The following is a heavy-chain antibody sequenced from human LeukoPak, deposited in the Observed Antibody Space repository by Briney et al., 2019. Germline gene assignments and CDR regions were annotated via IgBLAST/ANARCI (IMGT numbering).Heavy chain of an antibody. Sequence: SETLSLTCAVYGGSFSGYYWSWIRQPPGKGLEWIGEINHSGSTNYNPSLKSRVTISVDTSKNQFSLKLSSVTAADTAVYYCARGVKRGYSYRLGRFDPWGQGTLVTVSS. D-gene: IGHD5-18*01. CDR3: ARGVKRGYSYRLGRFDP. CDR1: GGSFSGYY. CDR2: INHSGST. V-gene: IGHV4-34*01. J-gene: IGHJ5*02.